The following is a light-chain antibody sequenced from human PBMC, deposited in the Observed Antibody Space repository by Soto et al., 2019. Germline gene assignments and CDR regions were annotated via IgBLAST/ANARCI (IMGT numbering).Light chain of an antibody. Sequence: QSVLTQPASVSGSPGQSITISCTGTSSDVGGYDYVSWYQHFPGKAPKLIIYEVSNRPSGVSNRFSGSKSGNTASLTISGLQAEDAADYYCSSYTSSITVDVGFGGGTKVTVL. V-gene: IGLV2-14*01. CDR3: SSYTSSITVDVG. CDR1: SSDVGGYDY. J-gene: IGLJ2*01. CDR2: EVS.